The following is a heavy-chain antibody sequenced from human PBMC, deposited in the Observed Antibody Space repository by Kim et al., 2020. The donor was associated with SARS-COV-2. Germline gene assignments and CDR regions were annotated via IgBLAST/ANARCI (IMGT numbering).Heavy chain of an antibody. CDR3: ATIASTVTDFDY. V-gene: IGHV3-7*01. Sequence: KYCVDSVKGRFTISRHNARNSLFLEMNSLRAEDSAVYYCATIASTVTDFDYWGQGTLVTVSS. J-gene: IGHJ4*02. D-gene: IGHD4-17*01. CDR2: K.